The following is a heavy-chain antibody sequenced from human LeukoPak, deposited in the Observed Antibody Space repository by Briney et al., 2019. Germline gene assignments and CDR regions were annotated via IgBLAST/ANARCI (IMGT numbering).Heavy chain of an antibody. D-gene: IGHD3-10*01. J-gene: IGHJ4*02. CDR2: IGGRDGST. CDR3: AKGHYYGSGSLDY. CDR1: GFTFSSYG. V-gene: IGHV3-23*01. Sequence: GGSLRLSCAASGFTFSSYGMSWVRQAPGKGLEWVSAIGGRDGSTYYADSVKGRFTISRDNSKNTLYVQMNSLRAEDAAVYYCAKGHYYGSGSLDYWGQGTLVTVSS.